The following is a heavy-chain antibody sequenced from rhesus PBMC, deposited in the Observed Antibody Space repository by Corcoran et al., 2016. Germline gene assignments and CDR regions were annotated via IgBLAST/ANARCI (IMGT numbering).Heavy chain of an antibody. CDR1: GFTFSNYW. Sequence: EVQLVESGGGLVQPGGSLRLSCAASGFTFSNYWMSWVRQAPGQGLDWVGRIKNKADGVTAAYAESVKGRFTISRDDSKNTLYLQMNSLKTEDTAVYYCVTVTTLLAYWGQGVLVTVSS. D-gene: IGHD4-35*01. V-gene: IGHV3-16*02. CDR2: IKNKADGVTA. CDR3: VTVTTLLAY. J-gene: IGHJ4*01.